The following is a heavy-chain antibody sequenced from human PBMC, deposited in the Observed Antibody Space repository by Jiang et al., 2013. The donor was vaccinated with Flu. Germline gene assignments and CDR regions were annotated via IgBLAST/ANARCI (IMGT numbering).Heavy chain of an antibody. J-gene: IGHJ4*02. CDR3: ARATNTFSGVVILDY. D-gene: IGHD3-3*01. V-gene: IGHV1-3*01. Sequence: PGQRLEWMGWINAAKGNTRSSQKFQGRVSVTRDISATTVYMELSSLRSEDTAVYYCARATNTFSGVVILDYWGQGTLVTVSS. CDR2: INAAKGNT.